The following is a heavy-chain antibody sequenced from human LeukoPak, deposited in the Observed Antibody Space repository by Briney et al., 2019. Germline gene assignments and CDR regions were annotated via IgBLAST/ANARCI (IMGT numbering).Heavy chain of an antibody. Sequence: ASVKVSCKASGYTFISYGINWVRQAPGQGLEWMGWISAYNGNAIYAQKLQGRVTLTTDTSTSTAYLELRSLRSDDTAVYYCARDPPHRPIYSNHYYYYGMDVWGQGTTVTVSS. D-gene: IGHD4-11*01. J-gene: IGHJ6*02. V-gene: IGHV1-18*01. CDR1: GYTFISYG. CDR3: ARDPPHRPIYSNHYYYYGMDV. CDR2: ISAYNGNA.